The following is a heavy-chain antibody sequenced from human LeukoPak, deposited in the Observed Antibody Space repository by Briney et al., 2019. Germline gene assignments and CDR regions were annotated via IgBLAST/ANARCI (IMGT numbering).Heavy chain of an antibody. Sequence: SETLSLTCAVYDGSFSGYYWSWLRQPPGKGLEWIGEINHSGSTNYNPSLKSRVTISLDTSKSQFSLKVRYVTAADTAVYYCARGLNDSWTGENYWGQGTLVTVSS. CDR2: INHSGST. CDR1: DGSFSGYY. D-gene: IGHD3-3*01. CDR3: ARGLNDSWTGENY. V-gene: IGHV4-34*01. J-gene: IGHJ4*02.